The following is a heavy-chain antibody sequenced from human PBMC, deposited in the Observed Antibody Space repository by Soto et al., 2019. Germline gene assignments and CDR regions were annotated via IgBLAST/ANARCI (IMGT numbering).Heavy chain of an antibody. D-gene: IGHD3-22*01. CDR2: IYTSGST. Sequence: SETLSLTCTVSGGSISSYYWSWIRQPAGKGLEWIGRIYTSGSTNYNPSLKSRVTMSVDASKDQFSLKLSSVTAADTAVYYCAREKLTYYYDSSGYLWFDYWGQGTLVTVSS. J-gene: IGHJ4*02. V-gene: IGHV4-4*07. CDR3: AREKLTYYYDSSGYLWFDY. CDR1: GGSISSYY.